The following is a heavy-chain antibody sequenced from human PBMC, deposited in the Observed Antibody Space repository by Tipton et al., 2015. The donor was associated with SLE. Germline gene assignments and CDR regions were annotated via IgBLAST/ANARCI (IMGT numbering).Heavy chain of an antibody. J-gene: IGHJ4*02. CDR1: GGSISSFY. Sequence: TLSLTCTVSGGSISSFYWSWVRQPPGKGLEWVGEINHSGSNNYNPAPMSRVTISVDTSNNQFSLKLSTVTAADTAVYYFSRDRDDSSGLYYFDYWGQGTLVTVSS. D-gene: IGHD3-22*01. CDR2: INHSGSN. V-gene: IGHV4-34*01. CDR3: SRDRDDSSGLYYFDY.